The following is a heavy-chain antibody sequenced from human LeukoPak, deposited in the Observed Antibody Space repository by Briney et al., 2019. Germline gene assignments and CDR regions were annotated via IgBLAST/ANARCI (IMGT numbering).Heavy chain of an antibody. D-gene: IGHD2-21*01. CDR2: IRYDGSNK. CDR3: AKELLAYCGGDCYDLDY. CDR1: GFTFSSYG. V-gene: IGHV3-30*02. Sequence: GGSLRLSCAASGFTFSSYGMHWVRQAPGKGLEWVAFIRYDGSNKYYADSVKGRFTISRDNSKNTLYLQMNSLRAEDTAVYYCAKELLAYCGGDCYDLDYWGQGTLVTVSS. J-gene: IGHJ4*02.